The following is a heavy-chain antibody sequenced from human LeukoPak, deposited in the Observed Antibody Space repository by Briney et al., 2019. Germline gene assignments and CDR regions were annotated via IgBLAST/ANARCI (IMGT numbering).Heavy chain of an antibody. CDR3: AKDKVLRYFDWLFDLDY. CDR2: IRYDGSNK. D-gene: IGHD3-9*01. Sequence: GGSLRLSCAASGFTFSSYGMHWVRQAPGKGLEWVAFIRYDGSNKYYADSVKGRFTISRDNSKNTLYLQMNSLRAEDTAVYYCAKDKVLRYFDWLFDLDYWGQGTLVTVSS. V-gene: IGHV3-30*02. J-gene: IGHJ4*02. CDR1: GFTFSSYG.